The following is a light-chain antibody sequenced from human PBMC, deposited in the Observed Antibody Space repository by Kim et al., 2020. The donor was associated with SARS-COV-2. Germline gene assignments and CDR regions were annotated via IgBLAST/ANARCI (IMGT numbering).Light chain of an antibody. Sequence: SPGERATLSRRASQSVSRNLAWYQQKPGQAPKLLIYGASTRATGIPARFSGSGSGTEFTLTISSLQSEDFAVYYCQQYNNWPPITFGQGTRLEIK. J-gene: IGKJ5*01. CDR1: QSVSRN. V-gene: IGKV3-15*01. CDR3: QQYNNWPPIT. CDR2: GAS.